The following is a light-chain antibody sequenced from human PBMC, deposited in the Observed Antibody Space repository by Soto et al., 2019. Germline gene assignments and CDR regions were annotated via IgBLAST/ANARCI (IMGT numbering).Light chain of an antibody. CDR3: QSYDSSLSGYV. CDR2: GNS. J-gene: IGLJ1*01. Sequence: QSVLAQPPPVSGAPGQRVTNSCTGGSSNIGAGYDVHWYQQLPGTAPKLLIYGNSNRPSGVPDRFSGSKSGTSASLAITGLQAEDEADYYCQSYDSSLSGYVFGTGTKVTVL. V-gene: IGLV1-40*01. CDR1: SSNIGAGYD.